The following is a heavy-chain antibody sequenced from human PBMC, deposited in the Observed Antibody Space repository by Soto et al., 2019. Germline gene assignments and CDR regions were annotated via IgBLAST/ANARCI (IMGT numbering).Heavy chain of an antibody. Sequence: EASVKVSCKASGGTFSSYAISWVRQAPAQGLEWMGGIIPIFGTANYAQKFQGRVTITADESTSTAYMELSSLRSEDTAVYYCARDRHMIGPGDTTNWFDPWGQGTLVTVSS. CDR3: ARDRHMIGPGDTTNWFDP. D-gene: IGHD3-22*01. CDR1: GGTFSSYA. CDR2: IIPIFGTA. V-gene: IGHV1-69*13. J-gene: IGHJ5*02.